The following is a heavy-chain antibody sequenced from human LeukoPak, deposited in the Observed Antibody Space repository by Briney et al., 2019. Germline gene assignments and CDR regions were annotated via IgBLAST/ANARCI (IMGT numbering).Heavy chain of an antibody. CDR1: GGSISSSSYY. Sequence: SETLSLTCTVSGGSISSSSYYWGWIRQPPGKGLEWIGSIYYSGSAYYNPSLKSRVTISVDTSKNQFSQKLSSVTAADTAVYYCAGWSLTVVADNWFDPWGPGTLVTVSS. D-gene: IGHD3-22*01. J-gene: IGHJ5*02. V-gene: IGHV4-39*01. CDR2: IYYSGSA. CDR3: AGWSLTVVADNWFDP.